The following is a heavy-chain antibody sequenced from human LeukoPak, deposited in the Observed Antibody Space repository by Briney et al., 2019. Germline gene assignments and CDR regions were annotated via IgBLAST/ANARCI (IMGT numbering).Heavy chain of an antibody. CDR1: GFTFSSNW. D-gene: IGHD3-16*01. CDR3: AGGGESRAILRQ. Sequence: RGSLRLSCAASGFTFSSNWMNWVRPAPGKRLEWVANIIPDGIEKDCVDSVKGRFTISRDNAKNLFYLQMSSLRVEATALYYCAGGGESRAILRQWGQGTLVAVSS. V-gene: IGHV3-7*04. CDR2: IIPDGIEK. J-gene: IGHJ4*02.